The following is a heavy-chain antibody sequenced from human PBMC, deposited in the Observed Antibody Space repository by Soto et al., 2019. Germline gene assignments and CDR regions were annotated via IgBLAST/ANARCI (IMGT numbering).Heavy chain of an antibody. Sequence: QVQMVQSGAEVKKPGASVKVSCKASGYTFTSYFITWVRQAPGQGLEWMGWISAYNGNTNYAQMLQGRVTITTDTSTATAYMEMTSLRSDDTAVYYCARQNYYSGMDVWGQGTTVTVSS. CDR1: GYTFTSYF. J-gene: IGHJ6*02. CDR3: ARQNYYSGMDV. V-gene: IGHV1-18*01. CDR2: ISAYNGNT.